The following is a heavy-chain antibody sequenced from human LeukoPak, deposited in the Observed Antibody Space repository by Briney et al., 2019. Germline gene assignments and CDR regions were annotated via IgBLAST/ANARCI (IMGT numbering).Heavy chain of an antibody. CDR3: ARARPYYGGGQDYYYYYGMDV. CDR1: GDSVSSNSDA. Sequence: SQTLSLTCAISGDSVSSNSDAWNWIRQSPSRGLEWLGRTYYRSKWYYDYAVAVKSRISINPDTSKNQFSLQLSSVTAADTAVYYCARARPYYGGGQDYYYYYGMDVWGQGTTVTVSS. V-gene: IGHV6-1*01. D-gene: IGHD3-10*01. J-gene: IGHJ6*02. CDR2: TYYRSKWYY.